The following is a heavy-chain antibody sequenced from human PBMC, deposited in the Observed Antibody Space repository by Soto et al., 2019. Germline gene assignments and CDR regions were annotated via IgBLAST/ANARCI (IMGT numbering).Heavy chain of an antibody. CDR3: AKEVVVQLWSGYGY. Sequence: SLSPACLVSALSLSTNPWRCVTQVPGTGRESVSAISGSGGSTYYADSVKGRFTISRDNSKNTLYLQMNSLRAEDTAVYDCAKEVVVQLWSGYGYWGQGTLVTVSS. V-gene: IGHV3-23*01. J-gene: IGHJ4*02. CDR2: ISGSGGST. D-gene: IGHD5-18*01. CDR1: ALSLSTNP.